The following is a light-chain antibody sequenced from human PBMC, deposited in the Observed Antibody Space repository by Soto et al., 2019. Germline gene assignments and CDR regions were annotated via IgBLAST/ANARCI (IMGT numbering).Light chain of an antibody. V-gene: IGKV3D-20*02. CDR2: DVS. CDR3: NQHLTSSWT. CDR1: QSVSASY. J-gene: IGKJ1*01. Sequence: IDLTKSLATLSVSPGGRPTLSCRVSQSVSASYLAWYQQKPGQAPRLLVYDVSTRATGIPDRFSGTGSGTDFTLTISSLEPEDFPVYFCNQHLTSSWTFGQGTKVDIK.